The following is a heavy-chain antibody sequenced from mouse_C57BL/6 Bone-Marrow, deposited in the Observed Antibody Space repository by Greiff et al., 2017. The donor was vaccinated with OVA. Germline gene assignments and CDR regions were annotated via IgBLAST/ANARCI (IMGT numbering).Heavy chain of an antibody. CDR3: ARDKGGVAVDYFEY. J-gene: IGHJ2*01. CDR1: GFTFTNYY. V-gene: IGHV7-3*04. CDR2: IRNKPNGSTT. D-gene: IGHD3-3*01. Sequence: EVKLVESGGGLVQPGDSLSLSCAASGFTFTNYYMSWVRQPPGKALEWLAFIRNKPNGSTTEYSASVKGRFTISRDNSQSILYLQMNALRAEDSATYYCARDKGGVAVDYFEYWGENAALTGSS.